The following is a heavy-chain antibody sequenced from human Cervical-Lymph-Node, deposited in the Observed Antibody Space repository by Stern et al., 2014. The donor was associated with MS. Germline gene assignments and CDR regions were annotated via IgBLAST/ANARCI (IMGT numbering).Heavy chain of an antibody. CDR1: GGSINSYY. Sequence: QLQLQESGPGLVKPSETLSLTCTVSGGSINSYYWSWIRQPPGKGLEWIGYIYYTGSTNYNPSLKTRVTTSIDTSKNQFSLKLNSVTAADTAVYYCARGQDAATPFDYWGQGTLVIVYS. D-gene: IGHD2-15*01. J-gene: IGHJ4*02. CDR3: ARGQDAATPFDY. V-gene: IGHV4-59*01. CDR2: IYYTGST.